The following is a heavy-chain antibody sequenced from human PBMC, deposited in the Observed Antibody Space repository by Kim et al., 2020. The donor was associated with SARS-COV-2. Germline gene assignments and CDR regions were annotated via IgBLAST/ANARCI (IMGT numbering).Heavy chain of an antibody. D-gene: IGHD3-3*01. CDR3: AKDLAGYDFWSGPHGMDV. J-gene: IGHJ6*02. V-gene: IGHV3-23*01. Sequence: GGSLRLSCAASGFTFSSYAMSWVRQAPGKGLEWVSAISGSGGSTYYADSVKGRFTISRDNSKNTLYLQMNSLRAEDTAVYYCAKDLAGYDFWSGPHGMDVWGQGSTVTVSS. CDR2: ISGSGGST. CDR1: GFTFSSYA.